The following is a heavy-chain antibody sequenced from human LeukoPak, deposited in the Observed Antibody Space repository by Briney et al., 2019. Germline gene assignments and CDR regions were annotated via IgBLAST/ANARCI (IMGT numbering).Heavy chain of an antibody. V-gene: IGHV4-39*01. CDR2: IHNSGRS. CDR3: ARTGYNGYGTQVH. Sequence: PSETLSLTCTVSGGSISSSSYYWGWIRQPPGKGLEWIGSIHNSGRSSYNPSLKSRLTISVDTSKNQFSLELSSVTAADTAVYYCARTGYNGYGTQVHWGQGTLVTVSS. D-gene: IGHD5-12*01. CDR1: GGSISSSSYY. J-gene: IGHJ4*02.